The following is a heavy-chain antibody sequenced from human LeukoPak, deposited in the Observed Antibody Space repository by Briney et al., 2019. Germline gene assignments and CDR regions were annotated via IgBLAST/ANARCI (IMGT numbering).Heavy chain of an antibody. J-gene: IGHJ4*02. CDR3: ARWARGLFGVVIFDY. CDR2: IYHSGST. V-gene: IGHV4-30-2*01. Sequence: SQTLSLTCTVSGGSISSGGYYWSWIRQPPGKGLEWIGYIYHSGSTYYNPSLKSRVTISVDRSKNQFSLKLSSVTAADTAVYYCARWARGLFGVVIFDYWGQGTLVTVSS. CDR1: GGSISSGGYY. D-gene: IGHD3-3*01.